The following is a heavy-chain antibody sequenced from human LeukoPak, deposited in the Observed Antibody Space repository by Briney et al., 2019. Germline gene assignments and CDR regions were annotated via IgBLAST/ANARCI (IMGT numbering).Heavy chain of an antibody. Sequence: GGSLRLSCAASGFIFSSYSMSWVRQAPGKGLEWVSVITGSGGNTYYADSVKGRFTISKDNSKNTVYLQMSSLRGDDTAVYYCAKAASSSWPSYYYGMDVWGQGTTVTVSS. V-gene: IGHV3-23*01. CDR3: AKAASSSWPSYYYGMDV. D-gene: IGHD6-13*01. CDR1: GFIFSSYS. J-gene: IGHJ6*02. CDR2: ITGSGGNT.